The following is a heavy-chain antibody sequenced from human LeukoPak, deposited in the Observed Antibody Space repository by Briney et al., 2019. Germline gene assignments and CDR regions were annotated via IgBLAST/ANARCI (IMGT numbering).Heavy chain of an antibody. Sequence: SETLSLTCAVYGGSFSGYYWSWLRQPPGKGLEWIGEINHSGSTNYNPSLKSRVTISVDTSKNQFSLKLSSVTAADTAVYYCARDQRGVGVDYWGQGTLVTVSS. V-gene: IGHV4-34*01. CDR2: INHSGST. CDR3: ARDQRGVGVDY. D-gene: IGHD3-10*01. J-gene: IGHJ4*02. CDR1: GGSFSGYY.